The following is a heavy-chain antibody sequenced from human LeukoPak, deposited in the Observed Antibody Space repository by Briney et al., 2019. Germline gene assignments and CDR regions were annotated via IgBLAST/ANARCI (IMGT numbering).Heavy chain of an antibody. J-gene: IGHJ4*02. D-gene: IGHD6-13*01. CDR1: GFTFSRYA. Sequence: PGGSLRLSCSASGFTFSRYAMHWVRQAPGEGLEYVSAISTNGGVTYYADSVKGRLTIYRDNSKNTLYLEMSSLRVEDTAVYYCVKDVSSTYYYFDYWGQGTLVTVSS. CDR3: VKDVSSTYYYFDY. CDR2: ISTNGGVT. V-gene: IGHV3-64D*09.